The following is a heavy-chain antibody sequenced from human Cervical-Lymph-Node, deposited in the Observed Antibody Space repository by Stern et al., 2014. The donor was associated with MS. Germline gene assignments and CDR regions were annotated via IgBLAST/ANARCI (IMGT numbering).Heavy chain of an antibody. J-gene: IGHJ4*02. CDR2: IRGRGHNYAT. V-gene: IGHV3-73*01. CDR3: TSLLDY. Sequence: EVQLLESGGGLVQPGGSLKVSCEASGFNFSGSAIHWVRQAPGKGLEWVGRIRGRGHNYATTYAASVEGRFSISRDDSRNMAFLQMNNLKVEDTATYYCTSLLDYWGQGTLVIVSS. CDR1: GFNFSGSA.